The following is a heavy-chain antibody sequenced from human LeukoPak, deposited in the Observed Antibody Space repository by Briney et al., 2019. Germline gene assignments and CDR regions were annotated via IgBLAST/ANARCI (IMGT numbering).Heavy chain of an antibody. V-gene: IGHV5-51*01. D-gene: IGHD6-19*01. CDR2: IYPGDSDT. CDR1: GYSFTSYW. Sequence: GESLKISCKGSGYSFTSYWIGWVRQMPGKGLEWMGIIYPGDSDTRYSPSFQGQVTISADKSISTAYLQWSSLKASDTAMYYCARLRYSSGWYNAFDIWGQGTMVTVSS. CDR3: ARLRYSSGWYNAFDI. J-gene: IGHJ3*02.